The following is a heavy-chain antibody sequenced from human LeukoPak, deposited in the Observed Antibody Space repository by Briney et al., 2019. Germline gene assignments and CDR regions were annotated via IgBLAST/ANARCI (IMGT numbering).Heavy chain of an antibody. CDR2: ISWNSGII. Sequence: GGSLRLSCAASGFTFDDSAMHWVRQVPGKGLERVSGISWNSGIIDYADSVKGRFTISRDNAKNSLYLQMNNLRPDDTAFYYCAKAPPYYSDSSGYFQHWGQGTLVTVSS. V-gene: IGHV3-9*01. J-gene: IGHJ1*01. CDR1: GFTFDDSA. D-gene: IGHD3-22*01. CDR3: AKAPPYYSDSSGYFQH.